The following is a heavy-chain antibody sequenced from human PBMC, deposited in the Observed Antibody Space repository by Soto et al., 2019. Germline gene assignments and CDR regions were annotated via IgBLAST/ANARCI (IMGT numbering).Heavy chain of an antibody. D-gene: IGHD5-12*01. CDR1: GASISYGGFS. CDR2: ISHLEST. V-gene: IGHV4-30-2*06. J-gene: IGHJ4*02. Sequence: PSETLSLTCTVSGASISYGGFSWSWIRQSPGKGLEWIGYISHLESTYFHPSFKSRLTMSIDRTRNQFSLKLSSVTAADMAVYYCARGGGYDFFDYWGQGFLVTVSS. CDR3: ARGGGYDFFDY.